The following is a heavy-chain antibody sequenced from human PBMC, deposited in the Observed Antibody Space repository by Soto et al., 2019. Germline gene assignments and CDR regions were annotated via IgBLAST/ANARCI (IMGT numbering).Heavy chain of an antibody. J-gene: IGHJ5*02. D-gene: IGHD6-19*01. CDR1: GFTFSSYA. V-gene: IGHV3-23*01. CDR3: AKHPLNSSGWYLWWFDP. CDR2: ISGSGGST. Sequence: GGSLRLSCAASGFTFSSYAMSWVRQAPGKGLEWVSAISGSGGSTYYADSVKGRFTISRDNSKNTLYLQMNSLRAEDTAVYYCAKHPLNSSGWYLWWFDPWGQGTLVTVSS.